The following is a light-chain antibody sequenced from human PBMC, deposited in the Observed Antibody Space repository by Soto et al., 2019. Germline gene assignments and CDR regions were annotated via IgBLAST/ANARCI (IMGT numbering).Light chain of an antibody. Sequence: DIQMTQSPSSLSASVGDRVTIICRASQDIRNNLGWVQQKPGKAPKRLIYAASSLESGVPSRFGGSGSGKEFTLTISSLQPEDFASYYCLQHNSFAYTFGQGTKLETK. CDR1: QDIRNN. J-gene: IGKJ2*01. V-gene: IGKV1-17*01. CDR3: LQHNSFAYT. CDR2: AAS.